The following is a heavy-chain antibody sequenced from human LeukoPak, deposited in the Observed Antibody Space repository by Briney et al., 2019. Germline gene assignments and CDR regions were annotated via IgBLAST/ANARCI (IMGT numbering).Heavy chain of an antibody. V-gene: IGHV1-2*02. CDR3: ARDAIVRDYSNSDY. CDR1: GYXFTGYY. J-gene: IGHJ4*02. D-gene: IGHD4-11*01. CDR2: INPNSGGT. Sequence: ASVKVSCMASGYXFTGYYMHWVRQAPGQGHEWLGWINPNSGGTNYAQKFQGRVTMTRDTSISTAYMELSRLTSDDTAVYYCARDAIVRDYSNSDYWGQGTLVTVSS.